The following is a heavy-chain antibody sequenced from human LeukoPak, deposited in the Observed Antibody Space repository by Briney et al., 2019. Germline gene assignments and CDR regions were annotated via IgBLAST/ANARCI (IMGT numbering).Heavy chain of an antibody. V-gene: IGHV3-23*01. D-gene: IGHD3-9*01. CDR3: AKAPVLRYFVDAPPSGLFDY. CDR1: GFTFSSYA. Sequence: GRSLRLSCAPSGFTFSSYAMSCVRQAPGKGLEWGSAISGSGGSTYYADSVKGRFTISRDNSKNTLYLQMNSLRAEDTAVYYCAKAPVLRYFVDAPPSGLFDYWGQGTLVTVSS. CDR2: ISGSGGST. J-gene: IGHJ4*02.